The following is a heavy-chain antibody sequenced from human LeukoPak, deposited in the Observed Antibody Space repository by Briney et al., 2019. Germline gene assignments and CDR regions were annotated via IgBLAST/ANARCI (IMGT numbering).Heavy chain of an antibody. CDR3: ARVRSSGYYYKAFDI. CDR2: INPSSGST. V-gene: IGHV1-46*01. CDR1: VYTFANYY. Sequence: ASVKVSCKASVYTFANYYIHWVRQAPGQGLEWMGIINPSSGSTNCAQKFQGRVTMTRDTSTSTVYMDLTRLRSEDTAVYYCARVRSSGYYYKAFDIWGQGTMVTVSS. J-gene: IGHJ3*02. D-gene: IGHD3-22*01.